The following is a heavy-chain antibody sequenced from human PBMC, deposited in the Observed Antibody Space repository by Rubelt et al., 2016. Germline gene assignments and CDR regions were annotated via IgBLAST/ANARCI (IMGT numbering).Heavy chain of an antibody. CDR2: IWGNSART. V-gene: IGHV3-23*01. Sequence: GKGLEWVSSIWGNSARTYYADSVKGRFTISRDNAKNSLYLQMNSLRDEDTAVYYCARDWFGIDSWGQGTLVTVSS. D-gene: IGHD3-3*01. J-gene: IGHJ4*02. CDR3: ARDWFGIDS.